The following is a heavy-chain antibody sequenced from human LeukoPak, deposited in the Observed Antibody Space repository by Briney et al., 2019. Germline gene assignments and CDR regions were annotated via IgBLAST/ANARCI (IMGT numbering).Heavy chain of an antibody. CDR1: GGSISSGGSY. CDR2: IYYSGST. Sequence: PSQTLSLTCTVSGGSISSGGSYWSWIRQHPGKGLEWIGYIYYSGSTYYNPSLKSRVTISVDTSKNQFSLKLSSLTAADTAVYYCATDGSYSSVYAFDIWGQGTMVTVSS. D-gene: IGHD1-26*01. CDR3: ATDGSYSSVYAFDI. V-gene: IGHV4-31*03. J-gene: IGHJ3*02.